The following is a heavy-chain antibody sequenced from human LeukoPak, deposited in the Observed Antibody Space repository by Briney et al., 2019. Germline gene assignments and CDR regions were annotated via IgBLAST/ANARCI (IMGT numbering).Heavy chain of an antibody. Sequence: GGSLRLSCAASGFTVSSNYMSWVRQAPGKGLEWVSVIYSGGSTYYADSVKGRFTISRDNSKNTLYLQMNSLRAEDTAVYYCARDGSEWELLPDYYYGMDVWGQGTTVTVSS. CDR2: IYSGGST. D-gene: IGHD1-26*01. J-gene: IGHJ6*02. V-gene: IGHV3-66*01. CDR1: GFTVSSNY. CDR3: ARDGSEWELLPDYYYGMDV.